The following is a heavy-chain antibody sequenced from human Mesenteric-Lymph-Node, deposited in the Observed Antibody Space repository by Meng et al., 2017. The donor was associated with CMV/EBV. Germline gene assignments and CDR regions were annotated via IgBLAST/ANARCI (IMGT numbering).Heavy chain of an antibody. Sequence: ASVKVSCKASGYTFTSYDINWVRQATGQGLEWMGWMNPNSGNTGYTQKFQGRVTMTRNTSISTAYMELSSLRSEDTAVYYCARDLNLYGSGSYCYWGQGTLVTVSS. CDR3: ARDLNLYGSGSYCY. V-gene: IGHV1-8*01. CDR1: GYTFTSYD. CDR2: MNPNSGNT. J-gene: IGHJ4*02. D-gene: IGHD3-10*01.